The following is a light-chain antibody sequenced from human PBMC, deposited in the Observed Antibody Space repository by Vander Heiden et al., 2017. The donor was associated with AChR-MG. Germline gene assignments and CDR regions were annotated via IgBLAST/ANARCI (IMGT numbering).Light chain of an antibody. CDR1: QSVSSN. V-gene: IGKV3-15*01. J-gene: IGKJ1*01. Sequence: IVMTQSPATLSVSQGERPTLACRASQSVSSNLALYQQKPGQAPRLLICCSSTRSTVSPARFSGSGSGTEFTHTISSLQSDGFTVYYCQQYNNWPWTFGRGTKVEIK. CDR2: CSS. CDR3: QQYNNWPWT.